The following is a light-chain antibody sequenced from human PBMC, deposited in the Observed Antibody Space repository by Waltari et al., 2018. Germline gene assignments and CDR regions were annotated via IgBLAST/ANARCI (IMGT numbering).Light chain of an antibody. CDR1: QSVGTY. CDR3: QQRSSWTPHT. Sequence: EIVLTQSPATLSLSPGETATLSCRASQSVGTYLAWYHQKPGQAPRLLIYDASNRATGIPDRFRGSGSGTDFTLTIDSLEPEDFALYYCQQRSSWTPHTFGQGARLEIK. CDR2: DAS. J-gene: IGKJ2*01. V-gene: IGKV3-11*01.